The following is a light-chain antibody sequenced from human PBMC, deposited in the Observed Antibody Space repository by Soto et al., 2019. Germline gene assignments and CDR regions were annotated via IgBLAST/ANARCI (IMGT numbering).Light chain of an antibody. J-gene: IGKJ4*01. Sequence: DIEMTQSPPTLSASPGERATLTCRASQRISSNVAWYQQKPGQAPRLLIYSASTRATGIPARFSGSGSGTEFTLTISSLQSEDFAVYYCQQYNNRPPITFGGGTKVDI. CDR1: QRISSN. CDR2: SAS. CDR3: QQYNNRPPIT. V-gene: IGKV3-15*01.